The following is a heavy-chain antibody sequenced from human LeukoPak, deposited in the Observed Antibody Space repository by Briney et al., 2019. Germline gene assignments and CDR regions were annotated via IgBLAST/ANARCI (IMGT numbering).Heavy chain of an antibody. CDR1: GGSISSYY. V-gene: IGHV4-59*08. CDR2: IYYSGST. Sequence: PSETLSLTCTVSGGSISSYYWSWIRQPPGKGLEWIGYIYYSGSTYYNPSLKSRVTISVDTSKNQFSLKLSSVTAADTAVYYCARAHYYDSSGLSFDPWGQGTLVTVSS. D-gene: IGHD3-22*01. CDR3: ARAHYYDSSGLSFDP. J-gene: IGHJ5*02.